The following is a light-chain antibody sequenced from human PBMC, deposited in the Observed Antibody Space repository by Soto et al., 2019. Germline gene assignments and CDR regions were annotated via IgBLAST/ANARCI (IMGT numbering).Light chain of an antibody. J-gene: IGLJ3*02. CDR3: ASYTNVATLL. V-gene: IGLV2-14*01. CDR2: EVI. Sequence: QSALTQPASVSGSPGQSITISCTGTSSDIGRYNFVSWYQHLPGKDPKLIIFEVIHRPSGVSNRFSGSKSGNTAALTISGLQAEDEANYYCASYTNVATLLFGGGTKLTVL. CDR1: SSDIGRYNF.